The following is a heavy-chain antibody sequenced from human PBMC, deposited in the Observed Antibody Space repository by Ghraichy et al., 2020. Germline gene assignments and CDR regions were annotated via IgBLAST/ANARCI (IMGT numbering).Heavy chain of an antibody. CDR2: IYMSGST. Sequence: SETLSLTCTVSGGSISSYYWSWIRQPAGKGLEWIGRIYMSGSTKYNPSLKSRVTMSLDTSTSQFSLKLDSVTAADTAVYYCARSEYNHGFNYYFDLWGRGTLVTVSS. V-gene: IGHV4-4*07. D-gene: IGHD5-24*01. J-gene: IGHJ2*01. CDR3: ARSEYNHGFNYYFDL. CDR1: GGSISSYY.